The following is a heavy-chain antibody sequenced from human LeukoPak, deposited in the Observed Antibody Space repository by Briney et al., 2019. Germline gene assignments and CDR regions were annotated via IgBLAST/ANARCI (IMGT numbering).Heavy chain of an antibody. Sequence: GGSLRLSCAASGFTFSSYAMSWVRQAPGKGLEWVSAISGSGDSTYYGDSVKGRFTISRDNSKNTLYLQMNSLRAEDTAVYYCARDLWFGELFRRVNWFDPWGQGTLVTVSS. CDR1: GFTFSSYA. D-gene: IGHD3-10*01. CDR2: ISGSGDST. CDR3: ARDLWFGELFRRVNWFDP. J-gene: IGHJ5*02. V-gene: IGHV3-23*01.